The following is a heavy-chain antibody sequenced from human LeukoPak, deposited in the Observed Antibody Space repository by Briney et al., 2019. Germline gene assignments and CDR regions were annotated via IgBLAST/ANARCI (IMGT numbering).Heavy chain of an antibody. CDR3: ARDRGQELTFDY. CDR1: GYIFTDYY. J-gene: IGHJ4*02. V-gene: IGHV1-2*02. CDR2: LNPINGDT. D-gene: IGHD1-26*01. Sequence: ASVKVSCKASGYIFTDYYIHWVRQAPGQGLEWMGSLNPINGDTKYAQKFNGRVTMTRDTSITTAYLELHSLRSDDTAVYYCARDRGQELTFDYWGQGTLVTVSS.